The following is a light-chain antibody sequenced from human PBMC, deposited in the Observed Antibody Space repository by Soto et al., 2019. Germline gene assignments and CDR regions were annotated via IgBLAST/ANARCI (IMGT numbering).Light chain of an antibody. CDR2: GAS. Sequence: EIVLTQSPATLSLSPGERATLSCRASQSVSSYLAWYQQKPGQAPRLLIYGASNRATGIPARFSGSGSGTDFTLTISSLEPEDFAVYYCQQRSNCPPFTFGPGTKVDIK. J-gene: IGKJ3*01. CDR3: QQRSNCPPFT. V-gene: IGKV3-11*01. CDR1: QSVSSY.